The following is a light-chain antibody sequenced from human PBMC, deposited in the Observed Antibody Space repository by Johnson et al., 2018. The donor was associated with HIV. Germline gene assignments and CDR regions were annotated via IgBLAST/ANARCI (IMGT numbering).Light chain of an antibody. CDR3: GTWDSSLSAV. CDR2: ENN. V-gene: IGLV1-51*02. Sequence: HSVLTQPPSVSATPGQKVTISCSGSNSNIGNNYVSWYQHLPGTAPKLLIYENNKRPSGIPDRFSGSKSGTSATLGITGLQTGDEADYYCGTWDSSLSAVFGTGTKVTVL. J-gene: IGLJ1*01. CDR1: NSNIGNNY.